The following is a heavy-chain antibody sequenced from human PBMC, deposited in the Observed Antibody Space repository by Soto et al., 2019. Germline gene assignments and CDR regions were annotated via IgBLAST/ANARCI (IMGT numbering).Heavy chain of an antibody. CDR2: IIPIFGTA. Sequence: SVKVSCKASGGTFSSYAISWVRQAPGQGLEWMGGIIPIFGTANYAQKFQGRVTITADESTSTAYMELSSLRSEDTAVYYCARGYYYDSRAPFDIWGQGTMVTVSS. CDR1: GGTFSSYA. D-gene: IGHD3-22*01. V-gene: IGHV1-69*13. J-gene: IGHJ3*02. CDR3: ARGYYYDSRAPFDI.